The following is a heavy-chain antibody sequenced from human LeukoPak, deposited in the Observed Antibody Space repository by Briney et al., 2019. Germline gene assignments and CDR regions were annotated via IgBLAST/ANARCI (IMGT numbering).Heavy chain of an antibody. V-gene: IGHV3-21*01. CDR3: AREYGMDV. J-gene: IGHJ6*02. CDR1: GFTFSSYS. Sequence: PGGSLRLSCAASGFTFSSYSMNWVRQAPGKGLEWVSSIGSSSSYIYYADSVKGRFTISRDNAKNSLYLQMNSLRAEDTAVYYCAREYGMDVWGQGTTVTVSS. CDR2: IGSSSSYI.